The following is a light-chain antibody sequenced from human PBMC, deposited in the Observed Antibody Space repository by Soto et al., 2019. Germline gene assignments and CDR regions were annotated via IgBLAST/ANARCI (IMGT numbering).Light chain of an antibody. CDR1: SSNIGRNN. V-gene: IGLV1-44*01. J-gene: IGLJ3*02. CDR3: AAWDSSLNGWV. CDR2: GNN. Sequence: QSVLTQPPSASGTPGQTVTISCSGSSSNIGRNNVHWYQQLPGTAPKLFMSGNNQRSSGVPDRFSGSRSGTSASLAISGLLSEDEADYYCAAWDSSLNGWVFGGGTKLTV.